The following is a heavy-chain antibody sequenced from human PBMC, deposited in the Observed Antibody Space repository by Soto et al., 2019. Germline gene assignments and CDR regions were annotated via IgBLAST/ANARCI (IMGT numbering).Heavy chain of an antibody. Sequence: GGSLRLSCAASGFNFSSDVMNWVRQTPGKGLEWVASIFGSGITTYYADSVKGRFTISRDNSKNTLHLQLNSLRAEDTALYYCAKSQSGSFFAAFDLWGQGSLVTVS. CDR1: GFNFSSDV. CDR3: AKSQSGSFFAAFDL. D-gene: IGHD1-26*01. V-gene: IGHV3-23*01. CDR2: IFGSGITT. J-gene: IGHJ3*01.